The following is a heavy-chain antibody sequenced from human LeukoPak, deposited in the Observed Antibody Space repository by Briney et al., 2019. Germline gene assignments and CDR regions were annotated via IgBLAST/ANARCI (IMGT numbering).Heavy chain of an antibody. CDR1: GGSISSYY. J-gene: IGHJ3*02. V-gene: IGHV4-59*01. D-gene: IGHD5-18*01. CDR2: IYYSGST. CDR3: ARRAIQLWSFDI. Sequence: SETLSLTCTVSGGSISSYYWSWIRQPPGKGLEWIGYIYYSGSTNYNPSLKSRVTISVDTSKNQVSLKLSSVTAADTAVYYCARRAIQLWSFDIWGQGTMVTVSS.